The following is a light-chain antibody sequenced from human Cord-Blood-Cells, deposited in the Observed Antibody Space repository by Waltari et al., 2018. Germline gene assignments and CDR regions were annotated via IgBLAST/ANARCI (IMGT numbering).Light chain of an antibody. CDR1: SSDVGSYNL. J-gene: IGLJ3*02. CDR3: CSYAGSSTLV. CDR2: EGS. V-gene: IGLV2-23*01. Sequence: QSALTQPASVSGSPGQSITISCTGTSSDVGSYNLVSWYQQHPGKAPKPMIYEGSKRPSGVSNRFCGSQSGNTASLTISGLQAEDEADYYCCSYAGSSTLVFGGGTKLTVL.